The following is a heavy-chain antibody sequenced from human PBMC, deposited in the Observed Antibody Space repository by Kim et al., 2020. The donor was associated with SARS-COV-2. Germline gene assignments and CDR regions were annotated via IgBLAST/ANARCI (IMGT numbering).Heavy chain of an antibody. CDR2: IITIFGTP. J-gene: IGHJ4*02. D-gene: IGHD2-8*02. CDR3: ARGTGAGCYYFDY. Sequence: ASVKVSCKASGYTFSTYAMNWVRQAPGQGLEWMGWIITIFGTPTYAQRFKGRVMITSDASASTAYLQLSSLRAEDTAVYYCARGTGAGCYYFDYWSLGT. V-gene: IGHV7-4-1*02. CDR1: GYTFSTYA.